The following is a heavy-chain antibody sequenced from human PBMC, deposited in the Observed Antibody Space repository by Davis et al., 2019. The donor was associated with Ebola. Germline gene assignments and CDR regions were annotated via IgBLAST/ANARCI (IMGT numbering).Heavy chain of an antibody. D-gene: IGHD1-26*01. V-gene: IGHV1-69*13. CDR2: IIPIFGTA. Sequence: AASVTVSCKASGGTFSSYAISWVRQAPGQGLEWMGGIIPIFGTANYAQKFQGRVTITADESTSTAYMELSSLRSEDTAVYYCARVSLGFGFDPWGQGTLVTVSS. J-gene: IGHJ5*02. CDR1: GGTFSSYA. CDR3: ARVSLGFGFDP.